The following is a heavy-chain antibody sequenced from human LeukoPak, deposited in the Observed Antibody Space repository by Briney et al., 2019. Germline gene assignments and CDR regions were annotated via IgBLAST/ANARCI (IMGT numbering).Heavy chain of an antibody. CDR2: ISGSGGST. D-gene: IGHD6-13*01. CDR3: AKPQGAGIAAAGYGMDV. V-gene: IGHV3-23*01. J-gene: IGHJ6*02. CDR1: GFTLSSYA. Sequence: GGSLGLSCAASGFTLSSYAMNWVRQAPGKGLEWVSAISGSGGSTYYADSVKGRFTISRDNSKNTLYLQMNSLRAEDTAVYYCAKPQGAGIAAAGYGMDVWGQGTTVTVSS.